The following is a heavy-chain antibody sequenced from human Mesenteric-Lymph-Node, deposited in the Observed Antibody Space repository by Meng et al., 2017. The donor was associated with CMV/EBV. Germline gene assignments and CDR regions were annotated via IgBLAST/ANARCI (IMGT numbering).Heavy chain of an antibody. CDR3: ARGLRSETTFDY. CDR1: GGSVSSGSYY. V-gene: IGHV4-61*01. CDR2: IYYSGST. D-gene: IGHD1-14*01. Sequence: SETLSLTCTVSGGSVSSGSYYWSWIRQPPGKGLEWIGYIYYSGSTSYNPSLKSRVTISANTSTNQFSLKLSSVTAADTALYYCARGLRSETTFDYWGQGTLVTVSS. J-gene: IGHJ4*02.